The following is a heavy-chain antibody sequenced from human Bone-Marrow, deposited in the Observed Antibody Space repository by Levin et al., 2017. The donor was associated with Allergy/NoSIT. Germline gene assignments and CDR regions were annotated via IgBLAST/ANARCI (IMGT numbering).Heavy chain of an antibody. CDR3: AKDAFGEDAWYFDL. J-gene: IGHJ2*01. D-gene: IGHD4-17*01. Sequence: GGSLRLSCAASGFDFEDYPMHWVRQAPGKGLEWVSGITWNSGREDYADSVTGRFTISRDNAKNSLFLQMHSLRAEDTAFYYCAKDAFGEDAWYFDLWGRGTLVTVSS. V-gene: IGHV3-9*01. CDR2: ITWNSGRE. CDR1: GFDFEDYP.